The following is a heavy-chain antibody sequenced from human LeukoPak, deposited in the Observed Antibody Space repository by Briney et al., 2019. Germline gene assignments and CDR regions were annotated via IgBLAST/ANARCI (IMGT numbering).Heavy chain of an antibody. J-gene: IGHJ3*02. CDR2: IHHSGVT. CDR1: GGSISNINW. CDR3: ARASSGWNDAFDI. D-gene: IGHD6-19*01. Sequence: SETLSLTCAVSGGSISNINWWSWVRQPPGQGLEWIGEIHHSGVTNYNPSLKSRVTISLDKSNNQFSLKLNSVTAADTAVYYCARASSGWNDAFDIWGQGTMVTVSS. V-gene: IGHV4-4*02.